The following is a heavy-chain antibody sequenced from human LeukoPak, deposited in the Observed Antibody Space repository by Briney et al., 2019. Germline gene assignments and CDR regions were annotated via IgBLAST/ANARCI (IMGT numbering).Heavy chain of an antibody. Sequence: SETLSLTCAVYGESFSAYFWNWIRQARGKALEYIGEINHRGSSHYNPSLKTRVTLSVDTSKNQFSLKLTSVTAADTAVYFCARGSSFDGYCSAGACDAGYYDSWGQGTPVTVSS. CDR1: GESFSAYF. J-gene: IGHJ4*02. CDR2: INHRGSS. D-gene: IGHD2-15*01. CDR3: ARGSSFDGYCSAGACDAGYYDS. V-gene: IGHV4-34*01.